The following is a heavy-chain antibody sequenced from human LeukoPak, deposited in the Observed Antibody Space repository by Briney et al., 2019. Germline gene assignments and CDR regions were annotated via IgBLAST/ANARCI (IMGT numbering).Heavy chain of an antibody. CDR3: ARASTDSPFDY. CDR2: IYSSGRT. CDR1: GGSISSYN. D-gene: IGHD2-21*01. Sequence: SETLSLTCTVSGGSISSYNWGWIRQPPGEGLEFVGHIYSSGRTNYNPSLRSRLTISIDTSKNQFSLNLRSVSAADSAVYYCARASTDSPFDYWGLGTLVTVSS. V-gene: IGHV4-59*01. J-gene: IGHJ4*02.